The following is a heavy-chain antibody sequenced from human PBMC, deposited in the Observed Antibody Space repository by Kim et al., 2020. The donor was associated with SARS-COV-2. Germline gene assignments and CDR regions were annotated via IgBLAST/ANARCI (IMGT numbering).Heavy chain of an antibody. CDR3: ATSRGGVRGKRSWAHYFDY. CDR1: GGSFSGYY. CDR2: INHSGST. V-gene: IGHV4-34*01. J-gene: IGHJ4*02. D-gene: IGHD3-10*01. Sequence: SETLPLTCAVYGGSFSGYYWSWIRQPPGKGLEWIGEINHSGSTNYNPSLKSRVTISVDTSKNQFSLKLSSVTAADTAVYYCATSRGGVRGKRSWAHYFDYWGQGTLVTVSS.